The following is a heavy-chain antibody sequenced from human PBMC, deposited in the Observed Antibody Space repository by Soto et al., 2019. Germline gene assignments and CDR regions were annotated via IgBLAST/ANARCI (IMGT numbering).Heavy chain of an antibody. CDR2: IRTKVNSYAT. CDR1: GLTFTDST. CDR3: TTRQLDV. Sequence: LRLSCAASGLTFTDSTINWVRQASGKGLEWVAPIRTKVNSYATVYAASVRGRFTIYRDDSKNTAYLQMNSLRSEDTAMYYCTTRQLDVWGKGTTVTVSS. J-gene: IGHJ6*04. V-gene: IGHV3-73*01.